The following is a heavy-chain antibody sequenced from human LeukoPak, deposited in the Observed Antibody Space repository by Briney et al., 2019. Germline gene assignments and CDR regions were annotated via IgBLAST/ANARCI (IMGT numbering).Heavy chain of an antibody. CDR2: ISGRGDNT. J-gene: IGHJ4*02. D-gene: IGHD1-26*01. CDR3: ARLVGATHLDY. V-gene: IGHV3-23*01. Sequence: GGSLRLSCVASGFTFSGYAMSWVGQAPGKGLEGVSAISGRGDNTYYADSVKGRFTISRDNSKNTLYLQRNSLRAEDTAVYYCARLVGATHLDYWGQGTLVTVSS. CDR1: GFTFSGYA.